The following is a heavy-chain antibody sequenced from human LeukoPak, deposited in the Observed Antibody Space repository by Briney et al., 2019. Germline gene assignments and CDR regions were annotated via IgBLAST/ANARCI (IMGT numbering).Heavy chain of an antibody. CDR1: GFTFDDYA. D-gene: IGHD5-24*01. J-gene: IGHJ6*02. Sequence: GGSLRLSCAASGFTFDDYAMHWVRQAPGKGLEWVSGISWNSGSIGYADSVKGRFTISRDNAKNSLYLQMNSLRAEDTALYYCAKELEMATIRAYYYGMDVWGQGTTVTVSS. CDR2: ISWNSGSI. V-gene: IGHV3-9*01. CDR3: AKELEMATIRAYYYGMDV.